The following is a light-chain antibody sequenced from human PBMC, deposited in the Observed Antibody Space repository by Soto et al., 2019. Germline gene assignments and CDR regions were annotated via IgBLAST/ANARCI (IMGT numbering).Light chain of an antibody. Sequence: DIQLTQSPSFLSASVGNRVTITCRASQGISSYLAWYQQKPGKAPKLLIYAASTLQSGVPSRFSGSESGTEFTLTISILQPEDFATYYCQQLNTYPLTFGGGTKVEIK. CDR3: QQLNTYPLT. CDR1: QGISSY. CDR2: AAS. V-gene: IGKV1-9*01. J-gene: IGKJ4*01.